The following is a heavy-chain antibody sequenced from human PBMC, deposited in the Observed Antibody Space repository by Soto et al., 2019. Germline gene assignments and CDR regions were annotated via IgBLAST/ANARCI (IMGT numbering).Heavy chain of an antibody. D-gene: IGHD2-2*01. Sequence: QVQLQESGPGLVKPSETLSLTCTVSGGSISSYSWSWIRQPPGQGLEWIGYIYYSGSTNYNPSLKSRVTIAVDTSKNHFSLKLNSVTAADTAVYYCARGSDAYHHYFDYWGQGTLVTVSS. CDR2: IYYSGST. CDR1: GGSISSYS. J-gene: IGHJ4*02. CDR3: ARGSDAYHHYFDY. V-gene: IGHV4-59*01.